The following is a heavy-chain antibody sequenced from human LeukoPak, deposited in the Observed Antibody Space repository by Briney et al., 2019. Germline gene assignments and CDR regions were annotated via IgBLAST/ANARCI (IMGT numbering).Heavy chain of an antibody. Sequence: ASVTLSFKASGYIFIMYYMHWVRQAPGQGLEWMGILNPDGGSTGYSQRFQDRITMTMDTSTNSFYMELRSLTSDDTAVYYCARDVAAAGTFGDYWGQGTLVTVSS. CDR2: LNPDGGST. J-gene: IGHJ4*02. CDR1: GYIFIMYY. CDR3: ARDVAAAGTFGDY. V-gene: IGHV1-46*01. D-gene: IGHD6-13*01.